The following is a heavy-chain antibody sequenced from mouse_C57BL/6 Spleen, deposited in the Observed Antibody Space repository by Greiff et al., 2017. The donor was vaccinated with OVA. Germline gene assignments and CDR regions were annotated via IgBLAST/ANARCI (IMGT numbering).Heavy chain of an antibody. D-gene: IGHD2-4*01. CDR1: GYTFTNYW. CDR3: ARYTDYDAFAY. CDR2: IYPGGGYT. V-gene: IGHV1-63*01. Sequence: VQGVESGAELVRPGTSVKMSCKASGYTFTNYWIGWAKQRPGHGLEWIGDIYPGGGYTNYNEKFKGKATLTADKSSSTAYMQFSSLTSEDSAIYYCARYTDYDAFAYWGQGTLVTVSA. J-gene: IGHJ3*01.